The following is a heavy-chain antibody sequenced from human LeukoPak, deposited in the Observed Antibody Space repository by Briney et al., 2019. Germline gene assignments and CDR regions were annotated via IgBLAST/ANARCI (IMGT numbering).Heavy chain of an antibody. J-gene: IGHJ4*02. D-gene: IGHD6-13*01. CDR2: IRYDGSNK. V-gene: IGHV3-30*02. CDR3: AKEGASGAAADPFDY. Sequence: GGSLRLSCAASGFTFSSYGMHWVRQAPGKGLEWVAFIRYDGSNKYYADSVKGRFTISRDNSKNTLYLQMNSLRAEDTAVYYCAKEGASGAAADPFDYWGQGTLVTVSS. CDR1: GFTFSSYG.